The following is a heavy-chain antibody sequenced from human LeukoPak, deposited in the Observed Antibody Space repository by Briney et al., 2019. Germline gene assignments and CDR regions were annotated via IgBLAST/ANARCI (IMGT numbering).Heavy chain of an antibody. D-gene: IGHD5-18*01. V-gene: IGHV1-69*13. J-gene: IGHJ6*02. CDR2: IIPIFGTA. Sequence: SVKVSCKASGGTFISYAISWVRQAPGQGLEWMGGIIPIFGTANYAQKFQGRVTITADESTSTAYMEPSSLRSEDTAVYYCAGMVNYYYYGMDVWGQGTTVTVSS. CDR3: AGMVNYYYYGMDV. CDR1: GGTFISYA.